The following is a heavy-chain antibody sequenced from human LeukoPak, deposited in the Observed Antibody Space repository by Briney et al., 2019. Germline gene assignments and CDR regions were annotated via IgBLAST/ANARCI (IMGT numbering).Heavy chain of an antibody. V-gene: IGHV4-59*12. Sequence: SETLSLTCTVSGGSISSYYWSWIRQPPGKGLEWIGYIYYSGSTNYNPSLKSRVTISVDTSKNQFSLKLSSVTAADTAVYYCAQGDYSFWGQGTLVTVSS. CDR2: IYYSGST. CDR1: GGSISSYY. D-gene: IGHD4-17*01. J-gene: IGHJ4*02. CDR3: AQGDYSF.